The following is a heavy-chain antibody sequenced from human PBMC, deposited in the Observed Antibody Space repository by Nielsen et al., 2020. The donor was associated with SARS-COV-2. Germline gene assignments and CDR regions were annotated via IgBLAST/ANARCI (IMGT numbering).Heavy chain of an antibody. J-gene: IGHJ4*02. Sequence: GESLKISCAASGFTFSSYAMSWVRQAPGKGLEWVSAISGSGGSTYYADSVKGRFTISRDNAKNSLYLQMNSLRAEDTAVYYCARDLTDYYGSGSYHYFDYWGQGTLVTVSS. CDR3: ARDLTDYYGSGSYHYFDY. CDR1: GFTFSSYA. CDR2: ISGSGGST. D-gene: IGHD3-10*01. V-gene: IGHV3-23*01.